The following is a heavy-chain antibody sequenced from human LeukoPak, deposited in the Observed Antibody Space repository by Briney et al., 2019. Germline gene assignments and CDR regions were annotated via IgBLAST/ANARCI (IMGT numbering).Heavy chain of an antibody. CDR3: ARDLYFDL. CDR1: GGSISSGGYS. J-gene: IGHJ2*01. CDR2: IYHSGST. V-gene: IGHV4-30-2*01. Sequence: PSETLSLTCAVSGGSISSGGYSWSWIRQPPGKGLEWIGYIYHSGSTYYNPPLKSRVTISVDRSKNQFSLKLSSVTAADTAVYYCARDLYFDLWGRGTLVTVSS.